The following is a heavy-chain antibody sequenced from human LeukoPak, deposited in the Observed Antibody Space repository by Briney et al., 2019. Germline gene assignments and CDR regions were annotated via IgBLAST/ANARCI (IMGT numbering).Heavy chain of an antibody. CDR2: IYYSGST. V-gene: IGHV4-59*01. CDR3: ARDQADYDFWSGYYQPKRAFDI. Sequence: PSETLSLTCTVSGGSISSYYWSWIRQPPGKGLEWIGYIYYSGSTNYNPSPKSRVTMSVDTSKNQFSLKLSSVTAADTAVYYCARDQADYDFWSGYYQPKRAFDIWGQGTMVTVSS. J-gene: IGHJ3*02. CDR1: GGSISSYY. D-gene: IGHD3-3*01.